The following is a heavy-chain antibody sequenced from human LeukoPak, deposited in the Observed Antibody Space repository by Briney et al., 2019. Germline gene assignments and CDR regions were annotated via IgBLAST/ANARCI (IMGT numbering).Heavy chain of an antibody. Sequence: PGGSLRLSCAASGFTFSSYGMHWFRQAPGKGLEWVAVIWYDGSNKYYADSVKGRFTISRDNSKNTLYLQMNSLRAEDTAVYYCARVGSGTGGYYYYGMDVWGQGTTVTVSS. CDR1: GFTFSSYG. CDR3: ARVGSGTGGYYYYGMDV. CDR2: IWYDGSNK. V-gene: IGHV3-33*01. J-gene: IGHJ6*02. D-gene: IGHD3-10*01.